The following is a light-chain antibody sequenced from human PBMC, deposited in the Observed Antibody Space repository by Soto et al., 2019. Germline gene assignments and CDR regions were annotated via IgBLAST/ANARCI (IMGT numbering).Light chain of an antibody. J-gene: IGLJ2*01. Sequence: QSALTQPASVSGSPGQSIAISCSGTSSDVGGYDFVSWYQQHPGKAPKLIIYNVSNRPSGVSNRFSGSKSGNTDSLTISGLQAEDEAVYYCNSYTGSTTPAVFGGGTTLTVL. CDR3: NSYTGSTTPAV. V-gene: IGLV2-14*01. CDR1: SSDVGGYDF. CDR2: NVS.